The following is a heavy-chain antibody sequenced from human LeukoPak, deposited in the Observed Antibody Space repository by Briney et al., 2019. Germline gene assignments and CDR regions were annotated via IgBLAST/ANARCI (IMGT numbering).Heavy chain of an antibody. D-gene: IGHD4-17*01. CDR3: ARLKYGDYGAFDS. CDR1: GFTFSSYS. J-gene: IGHJ4*02. CDR2: IHSTSSTI. Sequence: GGSLRLSCAASGFTFSSYSMNWVRQAPGKGLEWVSYIHSTSSTIYYADPVKGRFTISRDNAKNSLYLQMNSLRDEDTAVYYCARLKYGDYGAFDSWGQGTLVTVSS. V-gene: IGHV3-48*02.